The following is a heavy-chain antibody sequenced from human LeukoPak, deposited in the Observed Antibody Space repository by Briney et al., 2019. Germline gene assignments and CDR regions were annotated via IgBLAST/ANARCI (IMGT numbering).Heavy chain of an antibody. CDR2: ISAYNGRA. CDR1: GYTFTSHY. Sequence: GASVKVSCKASGYTFTSHYITWVRQAPRQGLEWVGWISAYNGRANYAQKFQGRVTMTIDTSTTTAYMDLRSLTSDDTAMYYCTKGGAMVATVDFWGQGTLVTVSS. V-gene: IGHV1-18*01. J-gene: IGHJ4*02. D-gene: IGHD5-18*01. CDR3: TKGGAMVATVDF.